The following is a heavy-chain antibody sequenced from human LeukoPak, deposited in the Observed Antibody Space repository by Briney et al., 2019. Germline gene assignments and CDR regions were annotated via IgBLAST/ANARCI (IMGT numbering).Heavy chain of an antibody. D-gene: IGHD3-22*01. CDR2: FDPEDGET. CDR1: GYTLTELS. J-gene: IGHJ1*01. Sequence: GASVKVSCKVSGYTLTELSMHWVRQAPGEGLEWMGGFDPEDGETIYAQKFQGRVTMTEDTSTDTAYMELSSLRSEDTAVYYCATRDYYDSSGYYYQHWGQGTLVTVSS. CDR3: ATRDYYDSSGYYYQH. V-gene: IGHV1-24*01.